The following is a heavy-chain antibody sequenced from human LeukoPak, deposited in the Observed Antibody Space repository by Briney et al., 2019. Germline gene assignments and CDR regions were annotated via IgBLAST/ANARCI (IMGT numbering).Heavy chain of an antibody. CDR3: ARQIASAGTAGFDF. CDR2: IYSTGST. V-gene: IGHV4-4*07. D-gene: IGHD6-13*01. Sequence: SETLSLTCTVSGGSISSYYWSWIRQPAGKGPEWIGRIYSTGSTNYNPSLKSRFTMSVDTSKNQFSLRLRSVTAADTAVYYCARQIASAGTAGFDFWGQGALVTVSS. CDR1: GGSISSYY. J-gene: IGHJ4*02.